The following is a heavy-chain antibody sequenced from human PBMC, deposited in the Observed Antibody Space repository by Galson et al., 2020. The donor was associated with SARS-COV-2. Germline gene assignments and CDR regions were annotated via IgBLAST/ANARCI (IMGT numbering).Heavy chain of an antibody. Sequence: GGSLRLSCAASGFTFSSYAMHWVRQAPGKGLEWVAVISYDGSNKYYADSVKGRFTISRDNSKNTLYLQMNSLRAEDTAVYYCARPSSGSYKNPFDYWGQGTLVTVSS. CDR2: ISYDGSNK. J-gene: IGHJ4*02. CDR3: ARPSSGSYKNPFDY. D-gene: IGHD3-10*01. V-gene: IGHV3-30*01. CDR1: GFTFSSYA.